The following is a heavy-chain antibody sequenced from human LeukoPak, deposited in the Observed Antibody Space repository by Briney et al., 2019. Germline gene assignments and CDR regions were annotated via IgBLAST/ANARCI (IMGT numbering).Heavy chain of an antibody. V-gene: IGHV1-18*04. D-gene: IGHD3-10*01. CDR1: GYTFTGYY. Sequence: ASVKVSCKASGYTFTGYYMHWVRQAPGQGLEWMGWISSNNGNTNYAQKLQGRVTMTTDTSTNTAYMELRSLRSDDTALYYCARLLIWGVKGYMDVWGKGTTVTVSS. CDR2: ISSNNGNT. J-gene: IGHJ6*03. CDR3: ARLLIWGVKGYMDV.